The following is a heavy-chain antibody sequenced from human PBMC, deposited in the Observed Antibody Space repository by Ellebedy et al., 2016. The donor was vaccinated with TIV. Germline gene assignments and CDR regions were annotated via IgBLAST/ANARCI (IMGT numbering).Heavy chain of an antibody. D-gene: IGHD3-10*01. CDR2: ISWNSGSR. V-gene: IGHV3-9*01. Sequence: GGSLRLXXAASGFTFDDYAMHWVRQAPGKGLEWVSGISWNSGSRGYADSVKGRFTISRDNAKNSLYLQMNSLRAEDTALYYCAKDTGSGKGYYYGMDVWGRGTTVTVSS. CDR1: GFTFDDYA. J-gene: IGHJ6*02. CDR3: AKDTGSGKGYYYGMDV.